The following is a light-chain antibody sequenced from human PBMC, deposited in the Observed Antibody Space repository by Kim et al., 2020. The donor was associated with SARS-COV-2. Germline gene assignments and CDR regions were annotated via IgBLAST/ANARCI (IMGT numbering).Light chain of an antibody. CDR1: SSDIGDSKH. CDR2: DIT. J-gene: IGLJ2*01. V-gene: IGLV2-14*03. Sequence: QSALTQPASLSGSRGQSITISCIGSSSDIGDSKHVCWYQQHPGKAPKLIIYDITNRPSGLSSRFSGSKSGNTASLTISGLQGEDEAVYYCSSYTTSGTLVFGGATKVTVL. CDR3: SSYTTSGTLV.